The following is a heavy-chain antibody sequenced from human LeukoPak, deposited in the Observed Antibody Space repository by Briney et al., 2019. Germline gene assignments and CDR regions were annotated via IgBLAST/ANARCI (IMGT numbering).Heavy chain of an antibody. CDR2: IYYSGST. V-gene: IGHV4-59*01. CDR1: GGSISSYY. D-gene: IGHD3-10*01. J-gene: IGHJ5*02. Sequence: SETLSLTCTVSGGSISSYYWSWLRQPPGKGLEWIGYIYYSGSTNYNPSLKSRVTISVDTSKNQFSLKLSSVTAADTAVYYCARASRGFGELYRPYNWFDPWGQGTLVTVSS. CDR3: ARASRGFGELYRPYNWFDP.